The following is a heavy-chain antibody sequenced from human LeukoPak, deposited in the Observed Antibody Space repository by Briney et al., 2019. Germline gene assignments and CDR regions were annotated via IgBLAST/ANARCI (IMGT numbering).Heavy chain of an antibody. V-gene: IGHV3-30*03. CDR1: GFTFSSYG. CDR2: ISDDGSNK. CDR3: ARERLWSGESLFVGMDV. D-gene: IGHD3-10*01. Sequence: GRSLRLSCAASGFTFSSYGMHWVRQAPGKGLEWVAFISDDGSNKYYADSVKGRFTISRDNSKNTLYLQMNSLRPEDTAVYYCARERLWSGESLFVGMDVWGQGTTVTVSS. J-gene: IGHJ6*02.